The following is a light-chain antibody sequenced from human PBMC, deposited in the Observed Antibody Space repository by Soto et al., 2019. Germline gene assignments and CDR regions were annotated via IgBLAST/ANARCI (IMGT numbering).Light chain of an antibody. CDR2: KAS. Sequence: DIHFTQSPSLVSASIGARVTTTCRASQTISSWLAWYQQKPGKAPKLLIYKASTLKSGVPSRFSGSGSGTEFTLTISSLQPDDFATYYCQHYNSYSEAFGQGTKVDIK. CDR3: QHYNSYSEA. CDR1: QTISSW. J-gene: IGKJ1*01. V-gene: IGKV1-5*03.